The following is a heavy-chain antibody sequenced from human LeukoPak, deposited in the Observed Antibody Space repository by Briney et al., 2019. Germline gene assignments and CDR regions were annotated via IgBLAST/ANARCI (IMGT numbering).Heavy chain of an antibody. V-gene: IGHV3-21*01. CDR2: ISSSSSYI. CDR1: GFTFSSYS. Sequence: GGSLRLSCAASGFTFSSYSMDWVRQAPGKGLEWVSSISSSSSYIYYADSVKGRFTISRDNAKNSLYLQMNSLRAEDTAVYYCARDALHYDFWSGKNWFDPWGQGTLVTVSS. D-gene: IGHD3-3*01. CDR3: ARDALHYDFWSGKNWFDP. J-gene: IGHJ5*02.